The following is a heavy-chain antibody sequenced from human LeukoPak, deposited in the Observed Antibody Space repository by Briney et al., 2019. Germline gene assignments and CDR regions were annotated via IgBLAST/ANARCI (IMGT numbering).Heavy chain of an antibody. J-gene: IGHJ5*02. D-gene: IGHD5-18*01. Sequence: SETLSLTCTVSGASISSYYWSWIGQPPGKGLEWIGYIYYSGSTNYNPSLKSRVTISVDTSKNQFSLKLSSVTAADTAVYYCASSGFAMAHNWFDPWGQGTLVTVSS. CDR1: GASISSYY. CDR3: ASSGFAMAHNWFDP. V-gene: IGHV4-59*01. CDR2: IYYSGST.